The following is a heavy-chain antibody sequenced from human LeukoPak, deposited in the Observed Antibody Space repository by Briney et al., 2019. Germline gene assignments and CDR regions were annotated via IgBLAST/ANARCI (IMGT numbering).Heavy chain of an antibody. V-gene: IGHV3-21*01. CDR1: GLTFSSYS. D-gene: IGHD2-2*01. Sequence: GGSLRLSCAASGLTFSSYSMNWVRQAPGKGLEWVSSISSSSSYIYYADSVKGRFTISRDNAKNSLYLQMNSLRAEDTAVYYCARDRGGKYCSSTSCPVDYWGQGTLVTVSS. CDR3: ARDRGGKYCSSTSCPVDY. CDR2: ISSSSSYI. J-gene: IGHJ4*02.